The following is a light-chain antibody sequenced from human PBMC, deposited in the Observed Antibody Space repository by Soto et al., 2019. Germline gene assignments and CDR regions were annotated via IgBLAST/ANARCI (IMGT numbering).Light chain of an antibody. V-gene: IGKV3-15*01. CDR3: QQYNNWLWT. CDR1: QSRSHY. CDR2: DEY. Sequence: IVLTQSPATLSLSPGERATPCFRASQSRSHYLAWYQQKPGQATRLLIYDEYTRATGIPDRFSGSGSGTEFTLTISSLQSEDFAIYYCQQYNNWLWTFGQGTKV. J-gene: IGKJ1*01.